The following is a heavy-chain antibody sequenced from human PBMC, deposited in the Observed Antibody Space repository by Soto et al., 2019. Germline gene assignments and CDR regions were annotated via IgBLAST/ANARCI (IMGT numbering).Heavy chain of an antibody. D-gene: IGHD2-21*01. Sequence: PSETLSLTCTVSGRSMSGYYWSWIRQPAGERLEWIGRIYTSGTTDFNPSLKGRVTMSVDTSKNQFSLKLTSVTAADTALYYCARRSHIVVAPTWGQGTLVTVSS. CDR2: IYTSGTT. V-gene: IGHV4-4*07. CDR3: ARRSHIVVAPT. J-gene: IGHJ4*02. CDR1: GRSMSGYY.